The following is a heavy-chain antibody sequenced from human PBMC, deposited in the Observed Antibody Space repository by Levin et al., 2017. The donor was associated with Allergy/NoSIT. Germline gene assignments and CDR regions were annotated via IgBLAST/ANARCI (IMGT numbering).Heavy chain of an antibody. J-gene: IGHJ3*02. Sequence: TSGGSLRLSCAASGFTFSTHSMNWVRQAPGKGLEWVSSIGSSSSYLYYADSLRGRFTISRDNAKNSLYLQMNSLRTEDTAVYYCARSPSDVPAAGDVFDIWGQGTVVTVSS. V-gene: IGHV3-21*01. CDR2: IGSSSSYL. D-gene: IGHD2-2*01. CDR1: GFTFSTHS. CDR3: ARSPSDVPAAGDVFDI.